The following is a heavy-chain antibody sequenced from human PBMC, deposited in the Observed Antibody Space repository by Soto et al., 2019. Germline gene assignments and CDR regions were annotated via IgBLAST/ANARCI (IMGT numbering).Heavy chain of an antibody. J-gene: IGHJ6*02. D-gene: IGHD3-16*01. CDR3: ARDEGAVSAYYYYYYGMEV. CDR1: GCTFTSYY. CDR2: INPSGGST. V-gene: IGHV1-46*01. Sequence: GASVKVSCKASGCTFTSYYMHWVRQAPGQGLEWMGIINPSGGSTSYAQKFQGRVTMTRDTSTSTVYMELSSLRSEDTAVYYCARDEGAVSAYYYYYYGMEVWGQGTTVTVSS.